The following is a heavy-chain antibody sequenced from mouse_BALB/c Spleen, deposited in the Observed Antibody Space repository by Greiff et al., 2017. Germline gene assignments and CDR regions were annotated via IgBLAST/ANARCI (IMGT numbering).Heavy chain of an antibody. CDR3: AKGGDYGSFDY. CDR2: ISSGGSYT. D-gene: IGHD1-2*01. V-gene: IGHV5-9-4*01. CDR1: GFTFSSYA. J-gene: IGHJ2*01. Sequence: EVKLVESGGGLVKPGGSLKLSCAASGFTFSSYAMSWVRQSPEKRLEWVAEISSGGSYTYYPDTVTGRFTISRDNAKNTLYLEMSSLRSEDTAMYYCAKGGDYGSFDYWGQGTTLTVSS.